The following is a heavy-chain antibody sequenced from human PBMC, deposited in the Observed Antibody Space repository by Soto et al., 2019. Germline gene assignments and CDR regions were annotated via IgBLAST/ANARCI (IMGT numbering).Heavy chain of an antibody. CDR1: GGYITNYY. Sequence: PSETLCLTCTVAGGYITNYYWSWIRQPQGKGLEWIGYIFYSGNTNYNPSLRSRVTISVDTSKNQFSLRLSSVTAADTAVYYCARDSGYGDPFAYWGQGTLVTVSS. CDR2: IFYSGNT. V-gene: IGHV4-59*01. D-gene: IGHD4-17*01. J-gene: IGHJ4*02. CDR3: ARDSGYGDPFAY.